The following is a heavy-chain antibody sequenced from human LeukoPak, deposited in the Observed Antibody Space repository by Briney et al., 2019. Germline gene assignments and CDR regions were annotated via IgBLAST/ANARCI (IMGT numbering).Heavy chain of an antibody. J-gene: IGHJ2*01. CDR2: IWYDGSRQ. D-gene: IGHD6-19*01. V-gene: IGHV3-33*01. CDR1: GFTFSSYG. CDR3: ARDQRYTSGWYDL. Sequence: GGSLRLSCAASGFTFSSYGMHWVRQAPGKGLECMAVIWYDGSRQSYADSVRGRFTISRDNSKNTVFLQMNSLRVEDTAIYYCARDQRYTSGWYDLWGRGTVVTVSS.